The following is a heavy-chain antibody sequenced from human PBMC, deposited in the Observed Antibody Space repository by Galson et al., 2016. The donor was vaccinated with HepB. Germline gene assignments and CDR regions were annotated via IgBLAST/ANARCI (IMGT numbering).Heavy chain of an antibody. CDR2: ITPIFGPA. CDR3: ASHTREQYGSSRHEFDY. J-gene: IGHJ4*02. V-gene: IGHV1-69*13. CDR1: GGTFSSYA. Sequence: SVKVSCKASGGTFSSYAFSWVRQAPGQGLEWMGGITPIFGPAKYSQKFQGRVTILADESTTTLYMDLSSLRSEDTAVYYCASHTREQYGSSRHEFDYWGQGTLVIVSS. D-gene: IGHD3-10*01.